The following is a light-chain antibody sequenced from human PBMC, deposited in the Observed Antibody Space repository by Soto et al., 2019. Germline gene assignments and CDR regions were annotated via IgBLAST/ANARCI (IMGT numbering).Light chain of an antibody. CDR3: QSYDSSLSGSGV. CDR2: ANN. V-gene: IGLV1-40*01. J-gene: IGLJ3*02. Sequence: QSVLTQPPSVSGAPGQRVTISCSGSSSNIGAGYDVHWYQQLPGTAPKLLISANNIRPSGVPDRFSGSKSGTSASLAITGLQAEDEADYYCQSYDSSLSGSGVFRGGTKLTVL. CDR1: SSNIGAGYD.